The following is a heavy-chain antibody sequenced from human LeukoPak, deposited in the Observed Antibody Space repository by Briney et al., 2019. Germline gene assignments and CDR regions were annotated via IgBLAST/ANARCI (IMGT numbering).Heavy chain of an antibody. CDR2: IVVGSGNT. V-gene: IGHV1-58*01. CDR3: AAAAQLRFLEWLLFDY. D-gene: IGHD3-3*01. CDR1: GFTFTSSA. J-gene: IGHJ4*02. Sequence: ASVKVSCKASGFTFTSSAVQWVRQARGQRLEWIGWIVVGSGNTNYAQKFQERVTITRDMSTSTAYMELSSLRSEDTAVYYCAAAAQLRFLEWLLFDYWGQGTLVTVSS.